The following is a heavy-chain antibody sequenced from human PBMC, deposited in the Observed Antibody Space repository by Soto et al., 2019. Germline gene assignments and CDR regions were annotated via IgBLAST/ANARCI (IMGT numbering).Heavy chain of an antibody. CDR1: GGTFSSYT. CDR2: IIPILGIA. D-gene: IGHD1-26*01. V-gene: IGHV1-69*02. Sequence: QVQLVQSGAEVKKPGSSVKVSCKASGGTFSSYTISWVRQAPGQGLEWMGMIIPILGIANYAQKFQGRVTITADKSTSTAYMELSSLRSEDTAVYYCASTSGSYYQLDYWGQGTLVTVSS. J-gene: IGHJ4*02. CDR3: ASTSGSYYQLDY.